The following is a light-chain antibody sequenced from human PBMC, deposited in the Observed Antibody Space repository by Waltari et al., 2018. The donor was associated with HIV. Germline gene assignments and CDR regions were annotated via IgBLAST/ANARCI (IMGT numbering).Light chain of an antibody. CDR3: TSWNDRLSGDV. Sequence: QPVLPQPHSASGTPGQRVTIHCYGRCSNIGRHYVYWYQQLPGTAPKLVMYSKNKRPSGVADRFSGSKSGTSASLAISGLQTEDEAGYYCTSWNDRLSGDVFGTGTKVTV. CDR2: SKN. J-gene: IGLJ1*01. V-gene: IGLV1-47*02. CDR1: CSNIGRHY.